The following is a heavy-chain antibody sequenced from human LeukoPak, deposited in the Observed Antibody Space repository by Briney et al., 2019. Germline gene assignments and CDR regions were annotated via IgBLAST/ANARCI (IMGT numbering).Heavy chain of an antibody. CDR2: ISYDGSNK. D-gene: IGHD3-10*01. CDR3: ARDTSGRGMDV. Sequence: GGSLRLSCAASGFTFSSYAMHWVRQAPGKGLEWVAVISYDGSNKYYADSVKGRFTISRDNSKNTLYLQMNSLRAEDTAVYYCARDTSGRGMDVWGQGTTVTVSS. J-gene: IGHJ6*02. CDR1: GFTFSSYA. V-gene: IGHV3-30*04.